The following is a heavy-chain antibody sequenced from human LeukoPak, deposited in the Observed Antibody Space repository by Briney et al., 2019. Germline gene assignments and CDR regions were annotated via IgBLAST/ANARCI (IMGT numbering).Heavy chain of an antibody. Sequence: GGSLRLSCAASGFTFSSYAMSWVRQAPGKGLEWASAISGSGGSTYYADSVKGRFTISRDNSKNTLYLQMNSLRAEDTAVYYCAKQRIVDYYGSGSYYNAYYFDYWGQGTLVTVSS. D-gene: IGHD3-10*01. J-gene: IGHJ4*02. CDR1: GFTFSSYA. CDR3: AKQRIVDYYGSGSYYNAYYFDY. V-gene: IGHV3-23*01. CDR2: ISGSGGST.